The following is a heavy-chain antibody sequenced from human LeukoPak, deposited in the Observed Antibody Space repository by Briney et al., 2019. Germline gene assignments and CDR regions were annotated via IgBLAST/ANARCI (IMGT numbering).Heavy chain of an antibody. CDR2: IYYSGST. V-gene: IGHV4-59*01. J-gene: IGHJ4*02. CDR3: ARSVVVTAYFDY. CDR1: GGSISSYY. Sequence: SETLSLTCTVSGGSISSYYWSWIRQPPGKGLEWIGYIYYSGSTNYNPSLKSRVTISVDTSKNQFSLQLSSVTAADTAVYYCARSVVVTAYFDYWGQGPLVTVSS. D-gene: IGHD2-21*02.